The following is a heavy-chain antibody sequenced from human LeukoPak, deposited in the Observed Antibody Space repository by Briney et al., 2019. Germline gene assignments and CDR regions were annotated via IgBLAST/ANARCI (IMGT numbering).Heavy chain of an antibody. CDR2: ISSSSSYI. CDR1: GFTFGSYS. D-gene: IGHD6-19*01. J-gene: IGHJ3*02. CDR3: ARDRIDSVGTEAVDAFDI. V-gene: IGHV3-21*01. Sequence: GGSLRLSWAASGFTFGSYSMNWVRQAPGKGLEWVSSISSSSSYIYYADSVKGRFTISRDNAKNSLYLQMNSLRAEDTAVYYCARDRIDSVGTEAVDAFDIWGQGTMVTVSS.